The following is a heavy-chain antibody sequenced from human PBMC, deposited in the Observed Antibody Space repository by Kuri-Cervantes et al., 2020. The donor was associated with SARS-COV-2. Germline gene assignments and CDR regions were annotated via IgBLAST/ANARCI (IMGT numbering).Heavy chain of an antibody. D-gene: IGHD3-10*01. V-gene: IGHV3-7*03. CDR2: IKQDGSEK. CDR1: GFTFSNAW. Sequence: GGSLRLSCAASGFTFSNAWMSWVRQAPGKGLEWVANIKQDGSEKYYVDSVKGRFTVSRDNAKNSLYLQMNSLRAEDTAVYYCARDFMVQGAHYYYYYLDVWGKGTTVTFTS. J-gene: IGHJ6*03. CDR3: ARDFMVQGAHYYYYYLDV.